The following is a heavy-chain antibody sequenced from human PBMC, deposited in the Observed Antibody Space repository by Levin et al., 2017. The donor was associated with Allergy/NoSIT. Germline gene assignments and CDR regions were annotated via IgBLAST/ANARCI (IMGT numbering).Heavy chain of an antibody. CDR2: INPSGGST. Sequence: PQASVKVSCKASGYTFTSYYMHWVRQAPGQGLEWMGIINPSGGSTSYAQKFQGRVTMTRDTSTSTVYMELSSLRSEDTAVYYCARDGGPRIAVAGALYYMDVWGKGTTVTVSS. CDR1: GYTFTSYY. V-gene: IGHV1-46*03. CDR3: ARDGGPRIAVAGALYYMDV. D-gene: IGHD6-19*01. J-gene: IGHJ6*03.